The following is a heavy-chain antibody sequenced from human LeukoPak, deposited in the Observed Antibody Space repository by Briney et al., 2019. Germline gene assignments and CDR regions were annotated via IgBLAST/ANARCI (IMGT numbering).Heavy chain of an antibody. V-gene: IGHV6-1*01. CDR2: TYYRSKWYN. CDR3: ARRSYWNYGA. Sequence: SQTLSLTCAITGDSVSRNSAAWNWIRQSPSRGLEWLGRTYYRSKWYNDYALSVRSRIAINPDSSKNQFSLQLNSVTPEDTAVYYCARRSYWNYGAWGQGTLVTVSS. CDR1: GDSVSRNSAA. J-gene: IGHJ5*02. D-gene: IGHD1-7*01.